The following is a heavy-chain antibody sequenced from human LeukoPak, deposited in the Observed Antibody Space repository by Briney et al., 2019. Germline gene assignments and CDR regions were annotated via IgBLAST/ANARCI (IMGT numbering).Heavy chain of an antibody. CDR3: ARGSQRGYSYGYHNY. V-gene: IGHV3-23*01. Sequence: GGSLRLSCAASGFTFSSYAMSWVRQAPGKGLEWVSGISGSGTSTNYADSVRGRFTISRDNSKNTLYLQMNNLRPEDTAVYYCARGSQRGYSYGYHNYWGQGTPVTVSS. D-gene: IGHD5-18*01. CDR1: GFTFSSYA. J-gene: IGHJ4*02. CDR2: ISGSGTST.